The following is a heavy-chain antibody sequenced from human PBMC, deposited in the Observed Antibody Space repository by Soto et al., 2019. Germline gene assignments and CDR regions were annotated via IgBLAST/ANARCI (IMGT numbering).Heavy chain of an antibody. V-gene: IGHV5-51*01. CDR1: QYSFTSYW. CDR2: IYPGDSDT. CDR3: ARRKATNFDY. Sequence: PLKNSCKCSQYSFTSYWICWVRQMPGKGLEWMWIIYPGDSDTRYSPSFQGQITISADKSISTAYLQWSSLKASDTAMYYCARRKATNFDYWGQGTLVTVSS. J-gene: IGHJ4*02. D-gene: IGHD1-26*01.